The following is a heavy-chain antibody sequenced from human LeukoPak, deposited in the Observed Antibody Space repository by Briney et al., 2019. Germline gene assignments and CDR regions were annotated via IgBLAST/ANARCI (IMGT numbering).Heavy chain of an antibody. V-gene: IGHV4-39*07. D-gene: IGHD3-9*01. CDR3: ARVQYDILTGYRIDY. CDR1: GGSISSSSYY. Sequence: SETLSLTCTVSGGSISSSSYYWGWIRQPPGKGLEWIGSIYYSGSTNYNPSLQSRVTISVDTSKNQFSLKLSSVTAADAAVYYCARVQYDILTGYRIDYWGQGTVVTVSS. CDR2: IYYSGST. J-gene: IGHJ4*02.